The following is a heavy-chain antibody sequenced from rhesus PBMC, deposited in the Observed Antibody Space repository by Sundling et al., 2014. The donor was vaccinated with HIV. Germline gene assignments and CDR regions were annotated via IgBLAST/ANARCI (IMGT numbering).Heavy chain of an antibody. V-gene: IGHV4S10*01. Sequence: QVQLQESGPGVVKPSETLSLTCAVSGGSISDNYRWSWIRQPPGKGLEWIGYIYGGATTTHYNPSLKSRVTISRDTSKNQFSLRLNSVTAADTAVYYCATTTAPQRYYGLDSWGQGVVVTVSS. J-gene: IGHJ6*01. CDR1: GGSISDNYR. CDR3: ATTTAPQRYYGLDS. CDR2: IYGGATTT. D-gene: IGHD2-15*01.